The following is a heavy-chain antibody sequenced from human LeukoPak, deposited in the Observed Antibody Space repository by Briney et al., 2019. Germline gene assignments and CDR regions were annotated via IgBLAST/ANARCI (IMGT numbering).Heavy chain of an antibody. CDR3: ARSNDAFDI. CDR2: IYSGGST. J-gene: IGHJ3*02. Sequence: GGTLRLSCAASGFTVSSNYMNWVRQAPGKGLEWVSIIYSGGSTYYADSVKGRFTISRDNSKNTLYLQMNSLRAEDTAVYYCARSNDAFDIWGQGTMVTVSS. CDR1: GFTVSSNY. D-gene: IGHD5/OR15-5a*01. V-gene: IGHV3-53*01.